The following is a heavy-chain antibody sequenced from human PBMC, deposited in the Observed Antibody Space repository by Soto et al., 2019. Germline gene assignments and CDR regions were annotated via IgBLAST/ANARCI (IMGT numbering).Heavy chain of an antibody. J-gene: IGHJ4*02. V-gene: IGHV3-30*18. CDR1: GFTFSSYG. CDR3: AKDRTSGWYMGVGY. Sequence: QVQLVESGGGVVQPGRSLRLSCAASGFTFSSYGMHWVRQAPGKGLEWVAVISYDGSNKYYADSVKGRFTISRDNSKNTLSLQMNSLRAEETAVYYCAKDRTSGWYMGVGYWGQGTLVTVSS. D-gene: IGHD6-19*01. CDR2: ISYDGSNK.